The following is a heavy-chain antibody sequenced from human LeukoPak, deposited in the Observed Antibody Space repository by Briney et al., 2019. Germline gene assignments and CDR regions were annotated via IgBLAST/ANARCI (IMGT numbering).Heavy chain of an antibody. V-gene: IGHV3-21*01. CDR1: GFTFSSYS. Sequence: GGSLRLSCAASGFTFSSYSMNWVRQAPGKGLEWASSISSSSSYIYYADSVKGRFTISRDNAKNSLYLQMNSLRAEDTAVYYCARTGYSYGPVPFDYWGQGTLVTVSS. CDR3: ARTGYSYGPVPFDY. J-gene: IGHJ4*02. D-gene: IGHD5-18*01. CDR2: ISSSSSYI.